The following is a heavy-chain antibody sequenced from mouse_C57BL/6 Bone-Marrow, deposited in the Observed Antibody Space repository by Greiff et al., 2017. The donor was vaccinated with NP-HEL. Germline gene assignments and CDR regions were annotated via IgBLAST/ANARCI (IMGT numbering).Heavy chain of an antibody. D-gene: IGHD2-12*01. Sequence: EVKLVESGGGLVKPGGSLKLSCAASGFTFSDYGMHWVRQAPEKGLEWVAYISSGSSTIYYADTVKGRFTISRDNAKNTLFLQMTSLRSEVTAMYYCARRYRGLYYYAMDYWGQGTSVTVSS. V-gene: IGHV5-17*01. J-gene: IGHJ4*01. CDR1: GFTFSDYG. CDR2: ISSGSSTI. CDR3: ARRYRGLYYYAMDY.